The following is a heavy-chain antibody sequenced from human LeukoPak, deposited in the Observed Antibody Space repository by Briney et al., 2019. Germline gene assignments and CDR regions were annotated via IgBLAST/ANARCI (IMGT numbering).Heavy chain of an antibody. V-gene: IGHV3-74*01. CDR2: INSDGSSI. J-gene: IGHJ4*02. CDR1: GFTFSSYW. D-gene: IGHD2-2*01. Sequence: PGGSLSLSCAACGFTFSSYWMHWVRQAPGKGMVWVSRINSDGSSISYADSVKCRFTISRDNAKNTLYLQMNSLRAEDTAAYYCATGSFYCSSTSCYPYYFDYWGQGTLVTVSS. CDR3: ATGSFYCSSTSCYPYYFDY.